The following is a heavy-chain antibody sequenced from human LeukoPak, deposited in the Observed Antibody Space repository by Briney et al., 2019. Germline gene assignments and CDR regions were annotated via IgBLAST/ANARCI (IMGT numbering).Heavy chain of an antibody. CDR2: INPNSGGT. CDR1: GYTFTGYY. CDR3: ARDRPYAYYFDY. V-gene: IGHV1-2*02. D-gene: IGHD3-16*01. J-gene: IGHJ4*02. Sequence: ASVKASCKASGYTFTGYYMHWVRQAPGQGLEWMGWINPNSGGTNYAQKFQGRVTMTRDTSISTAYMELSRLRSDDTAVYYCARDRPYAYYFDYWGQGTLVTVSS.